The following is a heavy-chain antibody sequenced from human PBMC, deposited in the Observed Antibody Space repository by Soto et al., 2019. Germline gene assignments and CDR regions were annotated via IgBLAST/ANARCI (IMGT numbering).Heavy chain of an antibody. CDR1: GYIFVNYG. V-gene: IGHV1-18*01. D-gene: IGHD3-16*01. CDR3: VMVDNYVTPTPQDV. J-gene: IGHJ6*02. CDR2: ISPYTGNT. Sequence: QVQLVQSGDEVKKPGASVKVSCKASGYIFVNYGIAWGRQAPGQGLEWMGWISPYTGNTHSATKVQGRLTMSTDTSTSTGYMDLGSLTSDDTAVYYCVMVDNYVTPTPQDVWGQGTTVTVSS.